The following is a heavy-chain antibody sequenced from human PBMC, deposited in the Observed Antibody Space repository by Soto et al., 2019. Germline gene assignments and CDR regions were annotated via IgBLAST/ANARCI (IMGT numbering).Heavy chain of an antibody. Sequence: QVQLVESGGGVVQPGRSLRLSCAASGFTFSSYGMHWVRQAPGKGLEWVAVISYDGSNKYYADSVKGRFTISRDNSKNTLYLQMNGLRAEDTAVYYCAKGSTVVTLYYFDYWGQGTLVTVSS. CDR3: AKGSTVVTLYYFDY. V-gene: IGHV3-30*18. CDR1: GFTFSSYG. J-gene: IGHJ4*02. CDR2: ISYDGSNK. D-gene: IGHD4-17*01.